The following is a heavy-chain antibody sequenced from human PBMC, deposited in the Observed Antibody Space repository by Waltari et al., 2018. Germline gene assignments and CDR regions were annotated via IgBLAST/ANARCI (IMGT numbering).Heavy chain of an antibody. CDR3: TTGIVELESERAAF. Sequence: EVQVVESGGGFIQTGESLRLSCVAAGVTRGGHALDWVRRSPGKGLQWIGRVRSKHNNFATVYAESMRGRSMVSRNASMNTAYLQIDNVTPDDTAVYYCTTGIVELESERAAFWGRGVLVTVTS. J-gene: IGHJ4*02. V-gene: IGHV3-73*01. CDR1: GVTRGGHA. D-gene: IGHD1-1*01. CDR2: VRSKHNNFAT.